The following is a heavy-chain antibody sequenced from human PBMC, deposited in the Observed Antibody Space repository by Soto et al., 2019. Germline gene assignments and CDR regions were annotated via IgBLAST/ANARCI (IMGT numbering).Heavy chain of an antibody. CDR1: GFTFSTYA. CDR3: ARDRCTNGVCYAPSDY. V-gene: IGHV3-64*01. Sequence: GGSLRLSCATSGFTFSTYAMHWVRQAPGKGLEYVSAFSSNGRSTYYANSVKGRFTISRDNSKNTLYLQMYSLRAEDMVVYYCARDRCTNGVCYAPSDYWGQGTLVTVSS. J-gene: IGHJ4*02. CDR2: FSSNGRST. D-gene: IGHD2-8*01.